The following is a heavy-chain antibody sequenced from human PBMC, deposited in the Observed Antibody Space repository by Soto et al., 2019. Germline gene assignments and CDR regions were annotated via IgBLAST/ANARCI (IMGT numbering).Heavy chain of an antibody. V-gene: IGHV4-59*01. J-gene: IGHJ3*02. Sequence: QVQLQESGPGLVKPSETLSLTCTVSGGSISSYYWSWIRQPPGKGLEWIGYIYYSGSTNYNPTLKSRVPISVDTSKNQFSLKMSSVTAADTAVYFCARYNWGAMGAFDIWGQGTMFTVSS. D-gene: IGHD1-1*01. CDR3: ARYNWGAMGAFDI. CDR1: GGSISSYY. CDR2: IYYSGST.